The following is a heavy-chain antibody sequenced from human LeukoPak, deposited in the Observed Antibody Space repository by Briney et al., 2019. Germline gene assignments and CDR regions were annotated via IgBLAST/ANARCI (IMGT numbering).Heavy chain of an antibody. J-gene: IGHJ5*02. V-gene: IGHV4-39*07. D-gene: IGHD1-26*01. Sequence: PSETLSLTCTVSGGSISSSSYYWGWIRQPPGKGLEWIGSIYYSGSTYYNPSLKSRVTISVDTSKNQFSLKLSSVTAADTAVYYCARFNSGSYFNWFDPWGQGTLVTVSS. CDR1: GGSISSSSYY. CDR3: ARFNSGSYFNWFDP. CDR2: IYYSGST.